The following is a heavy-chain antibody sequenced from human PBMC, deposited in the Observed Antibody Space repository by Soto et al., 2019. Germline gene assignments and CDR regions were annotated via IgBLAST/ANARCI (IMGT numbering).Heavy chain of an antibody. CDR1: GFTFSSYA. V-gene: IGHV3-23*01. CDR2: ISGNGDST. Sequence: GGSLRLSCAASGFTFSSYAMSWVRQAPGKGLEWVSTISGNGDSTYYADSVRGRFTISRDNFKNTLYLRMNSLRAEDTAVYYCAKLSGYYCYYAMDVWGQGTTVTVSS. J-gene: IGHJ6*02. CDR3: AKLSGYYCYYAMDV.